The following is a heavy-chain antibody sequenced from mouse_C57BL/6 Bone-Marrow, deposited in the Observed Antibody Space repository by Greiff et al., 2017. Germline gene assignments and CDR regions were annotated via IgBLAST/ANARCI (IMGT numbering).Heavy chain of an antibody. CDR2: IDPSDSYT. V-gene: IGHV1-50*01. CDR3: ARYVDTDCDY. CDR1: GYTFTSYW. Sequence: VQLQQPGAELVKPGASVKLSCKASGYTFTSYWMQWVKQRPGQGLEWIGEIDPSDSYTNYNQKFKGKATLTVDTSSSTAYMQLSSLTSEDSAVYYCARYVDTDCDYWGQGTTLTVSS. J-gene: IGHJ2*01.